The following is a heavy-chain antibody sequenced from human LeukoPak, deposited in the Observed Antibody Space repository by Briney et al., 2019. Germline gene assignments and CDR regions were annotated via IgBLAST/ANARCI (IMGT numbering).Heavy chain of an antibody. J-gene: IGHJ4*02. D-gene: IGHD3-10*01. CDR3: ARDFRGSGSYPPY. CDR1: GFTFSRYS. CDR2: ISSSSSYI. Sequence: GGSLRLSCAASGFTFSRYSMIWLRQAPGKGLEWVSSISSSSSYIYYADSVKGRFTISRDNAKNSLYLQMNSLRAEDTAVYYCARDFRGSGSYPPYWGQGPLVTVSS. V-gene: IGHV3-21*01.